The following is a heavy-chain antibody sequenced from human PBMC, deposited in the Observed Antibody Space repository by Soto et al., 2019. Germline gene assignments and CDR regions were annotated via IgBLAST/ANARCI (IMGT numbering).Heavy chain of an antibody. CDR1: GGSISRGGYY. D-gene: IGHD3-16*01. V-gene: IGHV4-31*03. CDR2: IYYSGST. CDR3: AREGGESSDGLYYFDS. Sequence: SETLSLTCTVSGGSISRGGYYWSWIRQHPGKGLEWIVYIYYSGSTYYNPSLKSRVTISVDTSKNQFSLKLSSVTAEDTAVYFCAREGGESSDGLYYFDSWGQGSLVTVSS. J-gene: IGHJ4*02.